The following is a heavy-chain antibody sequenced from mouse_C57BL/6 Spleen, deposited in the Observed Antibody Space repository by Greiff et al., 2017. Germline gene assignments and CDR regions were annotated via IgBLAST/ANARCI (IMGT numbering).Heavy chain of an antibody. D-gene: IGHD1-1*01. CDR2: IYPGDGDT. CDR3: AINEYGSLDY. CDR1: GYAFSSYW. Sequence: QVQLQQSGAELVQPGASVKISCKASGYAFSSYWMNWVKQRPGKGLEWIGQIYPGDGDTNYNGKFKGKATLTADKSSSPAYMQLSSLTSEDSAVYFGAINEYGSLDYWGQGTTLTVSS. J-gene: IGHJ2*01. V-gene: IGHV1-80*01.